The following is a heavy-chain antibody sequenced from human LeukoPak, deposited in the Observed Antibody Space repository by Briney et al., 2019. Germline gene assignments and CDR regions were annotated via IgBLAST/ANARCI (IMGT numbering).Heavy chain of an antibody. D-gene: IGHD2-15*01. Sequence: GGTLRLSCAASGFSFSVYGMNWVRQAPGKGLEWVSGITGSGVTYYAGSVRGRFTISRDSSKNTLHLQMNNLRTEDAAIYYCAKAPVTSCRGAFCYPLDSWGQGTLVTVSS. CDR2: ITGSGVT. CDR1: GFSFSVYG. V-gene: IGHV3-23*01. J-gene: IGHJ4*02. CDR3: AKAPVTSCRGAFCYPLDS.